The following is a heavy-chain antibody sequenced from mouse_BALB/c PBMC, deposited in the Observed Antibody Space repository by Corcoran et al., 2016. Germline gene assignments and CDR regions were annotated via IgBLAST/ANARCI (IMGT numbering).Heavy chain of an antibody. D-gene: IGHD2-3*01. CDR3: ARRADDGYYGAMDY. CDR1: GFSLSPSGMG. CDR2: LYWDDDK. J-gene: IGHJ4*01. Sequence: QVTLKESGPGILQPSQTLSLTCSFSGFSLSPSGMGVIWIRQPSGKGLEWLAHLYWDDDKRYNPSLKSRLTISKDTSRNQVFLKITSVDTADTATYYCARRADDGYYGAMDYWGQGTSVTVSS. V-gene: IGHV8-12*01.